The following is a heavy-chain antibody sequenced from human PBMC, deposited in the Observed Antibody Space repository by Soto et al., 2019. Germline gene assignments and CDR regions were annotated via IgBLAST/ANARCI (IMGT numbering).Heavy chain of an antibody. V-gene: IGHV1-18*01. Sequence: ASVKVSCKASGYTFTSYGISWVRQAPGQGLERMGWISAYNGNTNYAQKLQGRVTMTTDTSTSTAYMELRSVRSDDTAVYYCERDRIVVVVAATYYYYGMDVW. CDR1: GYTFTSYG. CDR3: ERDRIVVVVAATYYYYGMDV. CDR2: ISAYNGNT. J-gene: IGHJ6*01. D-gene: IGHD2-15*01.